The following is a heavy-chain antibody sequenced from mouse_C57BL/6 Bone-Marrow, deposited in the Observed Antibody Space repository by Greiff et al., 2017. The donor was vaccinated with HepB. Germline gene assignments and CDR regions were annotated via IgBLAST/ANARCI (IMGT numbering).Heavy chain of an antibody. Sequence: EVKLLESGPELVKPGASVKIPCKASGYTFTDYNMDWVKQSHGKSLEWIGDINPNNGGTIYNQKFKGKATLTVDKSSSTAYMELRSLTSEDTAVYYCARWRGWLLPMDYWGQGTSVTVSS. V-gene: IGHV1-18*01. J-gene: IGHJ4*01. CDR1: GYTFTDYN. D-gene: IGHD2-3*01. CDR3: ARWRGWLLPMDY. CDR2: INPNNGGT.